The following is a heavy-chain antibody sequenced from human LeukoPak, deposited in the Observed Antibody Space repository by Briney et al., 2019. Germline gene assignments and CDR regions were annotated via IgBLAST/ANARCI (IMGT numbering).Heavy chain of an antibody. CDR3: ARVGLWFGEPPFDY. Sequence: PGRSLRLSCAASGFTFSSYAMHWVRQAPGKGLERVAVISYDGSNKKYADSVKGRFTISRDNSKNTLYLQMNSLRAEDTAVYYCARVGLWFGEPPFDYWGQGTLVTVSS. CDR1: GFTFSSYA. CDR2: ISYDGSNK. D-gene: IGHD3-10*01. V-gene: IGHV3-30*04. J-gene: IGHJ4*02.